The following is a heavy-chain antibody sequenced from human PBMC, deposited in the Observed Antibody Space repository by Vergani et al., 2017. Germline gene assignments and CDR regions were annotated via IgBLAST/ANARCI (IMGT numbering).Heavy chain of an antibody. D-gene: IGHD3-9*01. V-gene: IGHV3-48*04. J-gene: IGHJ6*02. CDR2: ISSSGSTI. Sequence: EVQLVESGGGLVQPGGSLRLSCAASGFTFSSYSMNWVRQAPGKGLELVSYISSSGSTIYYADSVKGRFTISRDNAKNSLYLQMNSLRAEDTAVYYCARDDFPRDWSLYYYYGMDVWGQGTTVTVSS. CDR1: GFTFSSYS. CDR3: ARDDFPRDWSLYYYYGMDV.